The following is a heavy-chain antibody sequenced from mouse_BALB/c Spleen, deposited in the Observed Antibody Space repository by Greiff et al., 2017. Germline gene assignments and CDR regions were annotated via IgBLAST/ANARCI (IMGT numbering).Heavy chain of an antibody. D-gene: IGHD2-4*01. V-gene: IGHV2-9*02. CDR2: IWAGGST. CDR3: ARVEGSTMITTGWYFDV. J-gene: IGHJ1*01. CDR1: GFSLTSYG. Sequence: VQLQESGPGLVAPSQSLSITCTVSGFSLTSYGVHWVRQPPGKGLEWLGVIWAGGSTNYNSALMSRLSISKDNSKSQVFLKMNSLQTDDTAMYYCARVEGSTMITTGWYFDVWGAGTTVTVSS.